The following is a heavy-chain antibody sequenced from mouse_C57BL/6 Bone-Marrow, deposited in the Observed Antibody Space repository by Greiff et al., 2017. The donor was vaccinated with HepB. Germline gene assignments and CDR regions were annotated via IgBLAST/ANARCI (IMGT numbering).Heavy chain of an antibody. J-gene: IGHJ2*01. CDR2: ISDGGSYT. Sequence: EVILVESGGGLVKPGGSLKLSCAASGFTFSSYAMSWVRQTPEKRLEWVATISDGGSYTYYPDNVKGRFTISRDNAKNNLYLQMSHLKSEDTAMYYCAREGGLRRREDFDYWGQGTTLTVSS. V-gene: IGHV5-4*01. D-gene: IGHD2-4*01. CDR3: AREGGLRRREDFDY. CDR1: GFTFSSYA.